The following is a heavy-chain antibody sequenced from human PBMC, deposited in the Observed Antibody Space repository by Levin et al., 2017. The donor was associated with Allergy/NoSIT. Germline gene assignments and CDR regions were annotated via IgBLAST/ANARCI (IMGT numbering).Heavy chain of an antibody. CDR2: ISYDGSNK. J-gene: IGHJ4*02. CDR3: ARDYCAIFGVVIMRGSGYFDY. CDR1: GFTFSSYA. D-gene: IGHD3-3*01. V-gene: IGHV3-30-3*01. Sequence: GGSLRLSCAASGFTFSSYAMHWVRQAPGKGLEWVAVISYDGSNKYYADSVKGRFTISRDNSKNTLYLQMNSLRAEDTAVYYCARDYCAIFGVVIMRGSGYFDYWGQGTLVTVSS.